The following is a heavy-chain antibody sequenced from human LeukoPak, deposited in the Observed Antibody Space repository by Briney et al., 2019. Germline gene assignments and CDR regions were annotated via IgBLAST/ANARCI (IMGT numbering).Heavy chain of an antibody. CDR1: GGSISSGGYY. CDR2: IHHSGST. CDR3: ANYGSGSYRFDP. V-gene: IGHV4-31*03. D-gene: IGHD3-10*01. J-gene: IGHJ5*02. Sequence: PSETLSLTCTVSGGSISSGGYYWSWILQHPGKGLEWIGYIHHSGSTYYNPSLKSRLIISLDTSKNQFSLKLNSVTAADTAVYYCANYGSGSYRFDPWGQGTLVTVSS.